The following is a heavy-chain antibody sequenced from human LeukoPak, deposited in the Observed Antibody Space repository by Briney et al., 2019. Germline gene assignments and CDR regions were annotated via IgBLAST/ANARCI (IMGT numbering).Heavy chain of an antibody. J-gene: IGHJ4*02. Sequence: GGSLRLSCAASGFTVSSNYMCWVRQAPGKGLEWVSVIYSGGSTYYADSVKGRFTISRDNSKNTLYLQMNSLRAEDTAVYYCARMGSSGPIDYWGQGTLVTVSS. CDR1: GFTVSSNY. CDR2: IYSGGST. CDR3: ARMGSSGPIDY. D-gene: IGHD6-19*01. V-gene: IGHV3-53*01.